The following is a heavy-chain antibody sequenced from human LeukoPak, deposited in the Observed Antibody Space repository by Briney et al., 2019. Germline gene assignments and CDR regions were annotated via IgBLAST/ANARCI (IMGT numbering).Heavy chain of an antibody. CDR3: ARVPMVRGFTWYYFDF. J-gene: IGHJ4*02. Sequence: QTGGSLRLSCAATGFTVSRNFMSWVRQAPGKRLEWVSVIYSGGSTYYADSVKGRFTISRDNSKNTLYLQMNTLRAEDTAVYYCARVPMVRGFTWYYFDFWGQGTLVTVSS. CDR1: GFTVSRNF. V-gene: IGHV3-53*01. CDR2: IYSGGST. D-gene: IGHD3-10*01.